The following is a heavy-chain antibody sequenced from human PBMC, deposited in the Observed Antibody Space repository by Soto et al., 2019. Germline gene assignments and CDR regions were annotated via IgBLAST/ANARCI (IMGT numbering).Heavy chain of an antibody. V-gene: IGHV4-39*01. CDR3: ARQWTTVVTQAYFGH. Sequence: SETLSLTCIVSGESISSSSYYWGWIRQPPGKGLEWIGSIYYSGRTYYNPSFKSRVTISIDTSRNQFSLKLSSVTATDTAVYYCARQWTTVVTQAYFGHWGQGALVTVSS. D-gene: IGHD2-21*02. CDR2: IYYSGRT. CDR1: GESISSSSYY. J-gene: IGHJ4*02.